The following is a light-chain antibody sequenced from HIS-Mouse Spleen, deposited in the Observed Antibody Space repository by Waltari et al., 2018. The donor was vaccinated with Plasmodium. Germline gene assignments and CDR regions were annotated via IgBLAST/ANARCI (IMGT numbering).Light chain of an antibody. Sequence: EIVLTQSPAPLSVSPGERATLPCRASQRVSINLAWYQQKPGQAPRLLIYGDSTRATGTPDRLSGSESGTELTLTISSLQSEDFAVYYYQQYNNWIAYKFGQRAKLEIQ. CDR3: QQYNNWIAYK. J-gene: IGKJ2*01. V-gene: IGKV3-15*01. CDR1: QRVSIN. CDR2: GDS.